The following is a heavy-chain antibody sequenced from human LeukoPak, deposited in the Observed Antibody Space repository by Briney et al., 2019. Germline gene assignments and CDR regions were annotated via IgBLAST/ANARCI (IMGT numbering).Heavy chain of an antibody. CDR1: GFTFSDLW. CDR3: ANGGTYSSGP. Sequence: GGSLRLSCAGSGFTFSDLWMTWVRQTPGKGLEWVATIKPDGSAQYYVDSVKGRFTISRDNAKNSLFLQINSLRAEDTAVYYCANGGTYSSGPWGQGTLVTVSS. V-gene: IGHV3-7*01. J-gene: IGHJ5*02. CDR2: IKPDGSAQ. D-gene: IGHD3-22*01.